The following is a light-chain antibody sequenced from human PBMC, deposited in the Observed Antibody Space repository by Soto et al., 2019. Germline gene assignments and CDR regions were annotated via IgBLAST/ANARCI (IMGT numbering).Light chain of an antibody. CDR3: QQYGSSPIT. CDR2: GAS. CDR1: QSVISS. Sequence: IVVTQSPALLSVSPGERVTLSCRASQSVISSIAWYQQKLGQAPRLLIYGASTRATGIPVRFSGSGSGTEFFLTISSLQSEDFAMYYCQQYGSSPITFGQGTRLEIK. J-gene: IGKJ5*01. V-gene: IGKV3-15*01.